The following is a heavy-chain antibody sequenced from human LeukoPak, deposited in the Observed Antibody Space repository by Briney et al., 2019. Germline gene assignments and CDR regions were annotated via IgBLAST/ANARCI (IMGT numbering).Heavy chain of an antibody. CDR3: ARIPYASSSGGVY. J-gene: IGHJ4*02. Sequence: SETLSLTCAVSGGSINSTNWWSWIRQPPGKGLEWIGEVYHSGSANYNPSLKSRVTISLDKSKNQFSLKLSSVTAADTAVYYCARIPYASSSGGVYWGQGTLVTVSS. D-gene: IGHD6-6*01. CDR2: VYHSGSA. CDR1: GGSINSTNW. V-gene: IGHV4-4*02.